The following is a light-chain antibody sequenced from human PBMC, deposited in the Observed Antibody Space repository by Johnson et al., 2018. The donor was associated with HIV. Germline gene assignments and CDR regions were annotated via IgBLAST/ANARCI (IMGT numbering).Light chain of an antibody. J-gene: IGLJ1*01. CDR3: GTWDSSLSVR. CDR2: ENN. CDR1: SSNIGNNY. V-gene: IGLV1-51*02. Sequence: QPVLTQPPSVSAAPGQKVTISCSGSSSNIGNNYVSWYQQLPGTAPKLLIYENNKRPSGIPDRFSGSKSGTSANLAITGLQTGDEADYYCGTWDSSLSVRFVTGTKVTVL.